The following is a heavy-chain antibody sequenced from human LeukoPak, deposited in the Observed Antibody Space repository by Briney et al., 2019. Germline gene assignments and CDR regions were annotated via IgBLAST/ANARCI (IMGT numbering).Heavy chain of an antibody. CDR3: AKGVTWHRGWYEMLYYYYMDV. CDR2: IRYDGSNK. J-gene: IGHJ6*03. D-gene: IGHD6-19*01. Sequence: GGSLRLSCAASGFTFSSYGMHWVRQAPGKGLEWVAFIRYDGSNKYYADSVKGRFTISRDNSKNTLYLQMNSLRAEDTAVYYCAKGVTWHRGWYEMLYYYYMDVWGKGTTVTVSS. CDR1: GFTFSSYG. V-gene: IGHV3-30*02.